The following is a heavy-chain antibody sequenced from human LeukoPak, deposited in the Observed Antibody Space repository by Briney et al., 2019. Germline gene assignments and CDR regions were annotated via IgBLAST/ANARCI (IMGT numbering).Heavy chain of an antibody. CDR1: GFSFSSYE. Sequence: GGSLRLSCAASGFSFSSYEMNWVRQAPGKGLEWVSAISGSGGSTYYADSVKGRFTISRDNSKNTLYLQMNSLRAEDTAVYYCAKGPPYYYGSGAWYFDLWGRGTLVTVSS. V-gene: IGHV3-23*01. CDR3: AKGPPYYYGSGAWYFDL. D-gene: IGHD3-10*01. J-gene: IGHJ2*01. CDR2: ISGSGGST.